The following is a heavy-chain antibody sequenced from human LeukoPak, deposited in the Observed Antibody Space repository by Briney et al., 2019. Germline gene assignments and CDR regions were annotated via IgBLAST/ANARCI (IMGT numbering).Heavy chain of an antibody. D-gene: IGHD6-13*01. J-gene: IGHJ4*02. CDR2: ISAYNGNT. CDR1: GYNFTSYG. Sequence: ASVKVSCKASGYNFTSYGISWVRQAPGQGLEWMRWISAYNGNTNYAQKLQGRVTMTTDTSTSTAYMELRSLRSDDTAVYYCARVGSEYSSSWYLDYWGQGTLVTVSS. CDR3: ARVGSEYSSSWYLDY. V-gene: IGHV1-18*01.